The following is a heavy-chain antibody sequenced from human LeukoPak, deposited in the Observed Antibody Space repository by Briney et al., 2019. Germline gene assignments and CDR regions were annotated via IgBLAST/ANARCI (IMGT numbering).Heavy chain of an antibody. CDR3: ARVTAQGGFDY. J-gene: IGHJ4*02. D-gene: IGHD1-14*01. CDR1: GYSFTSYG. V-gene: IGHV1-18*01. CDR2: ISAYNGNT. Sequence: ASVNVSCKASGYSFTSYGISWVRQAPGQGLEWMGWISAYNGNTNYAQKLQGRVTMTTDTSTSTAYMELRSLRSDDTAVYYCARVTAQGGFDYWGQGTLVTVSS.